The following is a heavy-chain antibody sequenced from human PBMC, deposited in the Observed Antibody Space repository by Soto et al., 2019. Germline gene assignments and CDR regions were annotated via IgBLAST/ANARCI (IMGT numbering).Heavy chain of an antibody. J-gene: IGHJ4*02. D-gene: IGHD3-10*01. V-gene: IGHV1-18*01. CDR3: ARDEGVAMVRGYDS. Sequence: QVQLVQSGAEVKNSGASVKVSCKASGYTFTSYGFSWVRQAPGQGLEWMGWISASNGNTNYAQKLQGRVTMTTDTSTGTAYMELRSLRSDDTATYYCARDEGVAMVRGYDSWGQGTLVTVSS. CDR2: ISASNGNT. CDR1: GYTFTSYG.